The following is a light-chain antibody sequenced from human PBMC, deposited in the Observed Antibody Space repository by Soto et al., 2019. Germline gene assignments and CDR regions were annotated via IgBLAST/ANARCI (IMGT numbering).Light chain of an antibody. CDR3: SSFTSSNTLV. CDR2: DVS. Sequence: QSALTQPASVSGSPGQSITISGTGTSSDVGGYIYVSWHQQHPGTAPKLMIYDVSNRPSGVSNRFSGSKSGNTASLTISGLQAEDEADYYCSSFTSSNTLVFGGGTKLTVL. J-gene: IGLJ2*01. V-gene: IGLV2-14*01. CDR1: SSDVGGYIY.